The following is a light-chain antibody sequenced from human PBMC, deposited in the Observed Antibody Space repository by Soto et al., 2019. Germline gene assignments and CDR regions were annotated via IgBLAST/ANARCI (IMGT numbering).Light chain of an antibody. CDR2: ATS. J-gene: IGKJ4*01. Sequence: EIVVTQSPATLSVSPGERATLSCGASQSVGNNFAWYQQKPGQAPRLLIFATSTRATGLPARFSGSGSGTEFTLTISSLQAEDFAVYYCQQYGDWPLTFGGGAKVEIE. CDR3: QQYGDWPLT. V-gene: IGKV3-15*01. CDR1: QSVGNN.